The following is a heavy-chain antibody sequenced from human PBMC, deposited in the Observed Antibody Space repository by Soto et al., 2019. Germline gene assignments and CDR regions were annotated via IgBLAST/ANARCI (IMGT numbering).Heavy chain of an antibody. V-gene: IGHV3-15*01. Sequence: GGSLRLSCAASGFTFSNAWMSWVRQAPGKGLEWVGRIKSKTDGGTTDYAAPVKGRFTISRDDSKNTLYLQMNSLKTEDTAVYYCTTVDSSSLGGYYYYGMDVWGQGTTVTVSS. CDR1: GFTFSNAW. J-gene: IGHJ6*02. D-gene: IGHD6-6*01. CDR2: IKSKTDGGTT. CDR3: TTVDSSSLGGYYYYGMDV.